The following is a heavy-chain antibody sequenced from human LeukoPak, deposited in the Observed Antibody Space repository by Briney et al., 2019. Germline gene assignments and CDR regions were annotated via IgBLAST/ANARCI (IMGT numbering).Heavy chain of an antibody. CDR3: AHSSRNYYDSSGCLWD. J-gene: IGHJ4*02. V-gene: IGHV2-5*02. Sequence: SGPTLVKTTQTPTLTCTFSGFSLRTSGVGVGWIPQPPGKAPEWLALIYWDDDKRYSPSLKSRLTITKDTSKNQVVLTMTNMDPVDTATYYCAHSSRNYYDSSGCLWDWGQGTLVTVSS. D-gene: IGHD3-22*01. CDR1: GFSLRTSGVG. CDR2: IYWDDDK.